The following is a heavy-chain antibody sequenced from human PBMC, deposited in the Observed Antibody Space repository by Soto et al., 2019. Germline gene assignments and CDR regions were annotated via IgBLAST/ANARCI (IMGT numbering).Heavy chain of an antibody. CDR3: AIGLAVAAPPYFAY. D-gene: IGHD6-19*01. J-gene: IGHJ4*02. V-gene: IGHV4-34*01. CDR2: INHGGST. CDR1: GGSFCGSY. Sequence: QVQLQQWGAGLLKPSETLSLTCAVYGGSFCGSYWSGLPQPPGKGVEWIGEINHGGSTNYNPSPKSRVTIAVDTSKNQFSLKLISVTAADTAVYYCAIGLAVAAPPYFAYWGEGTLVIVSS.